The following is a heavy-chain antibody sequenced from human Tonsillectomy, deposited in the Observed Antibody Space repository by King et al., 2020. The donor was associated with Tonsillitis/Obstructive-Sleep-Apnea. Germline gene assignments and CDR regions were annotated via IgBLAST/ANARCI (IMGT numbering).Heavy chain of an antibody. V-gene: IGHV2-26*01. CDR3: ARASYCSSTRCPFDY. CDR2: IFSNDEK. Sequence: TLKESGPVLVKPPETLTLTCTVSGFSLSNARMGVSWIRQPPGKALEWLAHIFSNDEKSYSTSLKSRLTISKDTSRSQVVLTMTNMDPVDTATYYCARASYCSSTRCPFDYWGQGALVTVSS. CDR1: GFSLSNARMG. D-gene: IGHD2-2*01. J-gene: IGHJ4*02.